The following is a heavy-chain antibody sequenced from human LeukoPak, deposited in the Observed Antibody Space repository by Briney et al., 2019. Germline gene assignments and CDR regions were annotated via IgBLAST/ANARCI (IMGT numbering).Heavy chain of an antibody. CDR1: GFTFSYSY. CDR3: AKDQYGGNPQYYFDY. D-gene: IGHD4-23*01. V-gene: IGHV3-11*05. Sequence: GGSLRLSCAASGFTFSYSYMNWIRQAPGNGPEWVSSISSRGDSTNYADSVKGRFTISRDNAKNSLYLQMNSLRAEDTAVYYCAKDQYGGNPQYYFDYWGQGTLVTVSS. CDR2: ISSRGDST. J-gene: IGHJ4*02.